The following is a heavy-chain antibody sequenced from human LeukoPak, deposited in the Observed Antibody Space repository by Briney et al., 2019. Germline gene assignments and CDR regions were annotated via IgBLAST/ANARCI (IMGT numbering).Heavy chain of an antibody. CDR2: ISYSGVVK. CDR3: ARGTSGSSFGY. Sequence: GGSLRLSCTASGYTFSDYGMHWVRQAPGKGLEWLSVISYSGVVKFYADSVKGRFTISRDNSKNTLYLQMNSLRAEDTAVYYCARGTSGSSFGYWGQGTLVTVSS. V-gene: IGHV3-33*08. CDR1: GYTFSDYG. D-gene: IGHD6-6*01. J-gene: IGHJ4*02.